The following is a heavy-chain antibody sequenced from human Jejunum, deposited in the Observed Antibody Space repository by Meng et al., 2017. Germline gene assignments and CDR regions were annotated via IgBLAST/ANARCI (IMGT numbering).Heavy chain of an antibody. J-gene: IGHJ5*02. Sequence: GGSLRLSCKGSGHIFNIYWIAWVRQMHGKGLEWIGVIYPEESETRYSTSFQGQVTMAVDKSINTAYLQWSSLKASDTAIYYCARQGYYDTTGYHATSSYEKFDPWGQGTQVTVSS. CDR3: ARQGYYDTTGYHATSSYEKFDP. D-gene: IGHD3-22*01. V-gene: IGHV5-51*01. CDR1: GHIFNIYW. CDR2: IYPEESET.